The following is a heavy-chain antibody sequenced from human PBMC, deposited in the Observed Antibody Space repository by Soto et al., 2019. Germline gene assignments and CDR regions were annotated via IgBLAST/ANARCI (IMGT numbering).Heavy chain of an antibody. Sequence: SVKVSCKASGGTFSSYAISWVRQAPGQGLEWMGGIIPIFGTANYAQKFQGRVTITADESTSTAYMELSSLRSEDTAVYYCAREAIVVVPXAISTDAYYYYYYGMDVWGQGTTVTVSS. J-gene: IGHJ6*02. D-gene: IGHD2-2*01. CDR1: GGTFSSYA. CDR3: AREAIVVVPXAISTDAYYYYYYGMDV. V-gene: IGHV1-69*13. CDR2: IIPIFGTA.